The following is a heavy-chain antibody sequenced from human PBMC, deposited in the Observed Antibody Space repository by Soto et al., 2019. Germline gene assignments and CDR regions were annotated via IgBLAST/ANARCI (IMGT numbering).Heavy chain of an antibody. CDR3: ARLEGLATISYYFDF. CDR1: GGSISSSSYY. D-gene: IGHD3-9*01. V-gene: IGHV4-39*01. Sequence: PSETLSLTCTVSGGSISSSSYYWGWIRQPPGKGLEWIGSIYYRGNAYYNPSLQTRVTMSLDKSKSQFSLKLNSVTAADSAVYFCARLEGLATISYYFDFWGPGALVTVSS. J-gene: IGHJ4*02. CDR2: IYYRGNA.